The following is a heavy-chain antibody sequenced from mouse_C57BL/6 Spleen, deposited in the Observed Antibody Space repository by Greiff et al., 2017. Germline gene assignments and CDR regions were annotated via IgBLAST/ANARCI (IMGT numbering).Heavy chain of an antibody. D-gene: IGHD2-2*01. V-gene: IGHV14-4*01. Sequence: EVQLQQSGAELVRPGASVKLSCTASGFNIKDDYMHWVKQRPEQGLEWIGWIDPENGDTEYASKFQGKATITADTSSNTAYLQLSSLTSEDTAVYYCTMGVTRYFDVWGTGTTVTVSS. CDR1: GFNIKDDY. CDR2: IDPENGDT. J-gene: IGHJ1*03. CDR3: TMGVTRYFDV.